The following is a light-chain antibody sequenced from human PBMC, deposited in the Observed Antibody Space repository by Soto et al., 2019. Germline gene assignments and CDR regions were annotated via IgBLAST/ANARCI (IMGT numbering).Light chain of an antibody. CDR1: NIGGKS. Sequence: SYELTQPPSVSVAPGQTANITCGGNNIGGKSVHWYQERPGQAPVLVVYDDSDRPSGIPERFSGSNSGNTATLTITRVEAGDEADYYCQVWDSSSEHAVFGGGTQLTVL. CDR3: QVWDSSSEHAV. V-gene: IGLV3-21*02. J-gene: IGLJ7*01. CDR2: DDS.